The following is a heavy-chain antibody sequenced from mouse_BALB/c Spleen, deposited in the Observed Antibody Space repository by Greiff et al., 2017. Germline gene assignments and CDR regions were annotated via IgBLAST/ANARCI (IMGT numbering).Heavy chain of an antibody. CDR3: ARWEYGNYGAY. D-gene: IGHD2-10*02. CDR2: INPYNDGT. V-gene: IGHV1-14*01. J-gene: IGHJ3*01. Sequence: VQLKESGPELVKPGASVKMSCKASGYTFTSYVMHWVKQKPGQGLEWIGYINPYNDGTKYNEKFKGKATLTSDKSSSTAYMELSSLTSEDSAVYYCARWEYGNYGAYWGQGTLVTVSA. CDR1: GYTFTSYV.